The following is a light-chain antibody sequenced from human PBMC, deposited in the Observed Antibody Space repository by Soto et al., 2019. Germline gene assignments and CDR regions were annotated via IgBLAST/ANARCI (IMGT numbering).Light chain of an antibody. V-gene: IGLV1-40*01. CDR1: SANIGAGYD. CDR3: QSYDSSLSGYV. Sequence: QAVVTQPPSVSAAPGQRVTISCTGSSANIGAGYDVHWYQQLPGTAPKLLIYGNSNRPSGVPDRFSGSKSGTSASLAITGLQAEDEADYYCQSYDSSLSGYVFGTGTKLTVL. J-gene: IGLJ1*01. CDR2: GNS.